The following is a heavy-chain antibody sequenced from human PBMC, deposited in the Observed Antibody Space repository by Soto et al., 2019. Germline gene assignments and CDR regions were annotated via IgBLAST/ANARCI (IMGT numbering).Heavy chain of an antibody. CDR1: GGSFSGYY. CDR3: ASVIEYSSSRLWFDP. D-gene: IGHD6-6*01. Sequence: QVQLQQWGAGLLKPSESLSLTCAVYGGSFSGYYWSWIRQPPGKGLEWIGEINHSGSTNYNPSLKSRVTISVDTSKNQFSLKLSSVTAADTAVYYCASVIEYSSSRLWFDPWGQGTLVTVSS. V-gene: IGHV4-34*01. J-gene: IGHJ5*02. CDR2: INHSGST.